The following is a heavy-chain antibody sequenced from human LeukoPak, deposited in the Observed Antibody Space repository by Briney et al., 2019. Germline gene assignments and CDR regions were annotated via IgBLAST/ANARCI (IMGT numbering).Heavy chain of an antibody. V-gene: IGHV4-61*02. D-gene: IGHD6-6*01. J-gene: IGHJ4*02. CDR2: ISTSGST. Sequence: PSQTLSLTCTVSGGSISSGTYYWSWIRQPAGKGLEWIGRISTSGSTNYNPSLKSRVTMSVDTSKNQFSLKLSSVTAADTAVYYCARVVPSLLVDYWGQGTLVTVSS. CDR1: GGSISSGTYY. CDR3: ARVVPSLLVDY.